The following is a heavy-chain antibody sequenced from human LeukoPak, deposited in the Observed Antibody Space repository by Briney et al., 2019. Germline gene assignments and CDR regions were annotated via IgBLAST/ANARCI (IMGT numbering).Heavy chain of an antibody. V-gene: IGHV3-53*01. CDR3: TRDQMNY. CDR2: IFSNGDT. Sequence: GGSLRLSCTASEFTVSRNYMLWVRQAPGKGLEWVSLIFSNGDTHYADSVKGRFTISRDTSKNTVSLQRNSLRVEDTAMYYCTRDQMNYWGQGTLVTVSS. CDR1: EFTVSRNY. D-gene: IGHD5-24*01. J-gene: IGHJ4*02.